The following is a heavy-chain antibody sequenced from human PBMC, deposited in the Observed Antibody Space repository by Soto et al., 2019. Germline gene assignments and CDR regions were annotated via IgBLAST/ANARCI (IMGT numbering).Heavy chain of an antibody. CDR1: GGTFSGYA. CDR2: IIPVLGTT. Sequence: QVQLVQSGAEVKKPGSSVTVSCKASGGTFSGYAISWVRQAPGQGLEWMGGIIPVLGTTNYAQKFQGRVTISADESTSTAYMDLSSLRSDDTAVYYCAIERAILVPGTGDFDHWGQGTLVTVSS. CDR3: AIERAILVPGTGDFDH. D-gene: IGHD6-19*01. J-gene: IGHJ4*02. V-gene: IGHV1-69*01.